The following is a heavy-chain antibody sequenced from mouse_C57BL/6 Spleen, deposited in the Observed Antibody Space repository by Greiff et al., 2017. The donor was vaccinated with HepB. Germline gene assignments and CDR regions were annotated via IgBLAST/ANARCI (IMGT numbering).Heavy chain of an antibody. Sequence: DVMLVESGGDLVKPGGSLKLSCAASGFTFSSYGMSWVRQTPDKRLEWVATISSGGSYTYYPDSVKGRFTISRDNAKNTLYLQMSSLKSEDTAMYYCARGDYGSSKLYYAMDYWGQGTSVTVSS. CDR3: ARGDYGSSKLYYAMDY. J-gene: IGHJ4*01. CDR1: GFTFSSYG. D-gene: IGHD1-1*01. V-gene: IGHV5-6*02. CDR2: ISSGGSYT.